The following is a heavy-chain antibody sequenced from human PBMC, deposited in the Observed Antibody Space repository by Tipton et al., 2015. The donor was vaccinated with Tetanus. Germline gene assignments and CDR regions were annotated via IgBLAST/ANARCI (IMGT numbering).Heavy chain of an antibody. V-gene: IGHV4-31*01. CDR2: IYYSGST. CDR3: ARDQARGARGWNYFDY. CDR1: GGTISSGGYY. J-gene: IGHJ4*02. D-gene: IGHD1-26*01. Sequence: LRLSCTVSGGTISSGGYYWSWIRQHPGKGLEWIGDIYYSGSTYYNPSLKSLVTISVDTSKNQFSLKLNSVTAADTAVYYCARDQARGARGWNYFDYWGQGTLGSVSS.